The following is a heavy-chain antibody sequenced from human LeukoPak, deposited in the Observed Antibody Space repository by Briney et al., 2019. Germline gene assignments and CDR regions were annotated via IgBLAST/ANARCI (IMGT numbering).Heavy chain of an antibody. Sequence: PGGSLRRSCAASGFTFSNAWMSWVRQAPGKGLEWVGRIKSKTDGGATDYAAPVKGRFTISRDDSKNTLYLQMNSLKTDDTAVYYCTTVYTAMDYGMDVCGQGPTVTVSS. J-gene: IGHJ6*02. CDR1: GFTFSNAW. CDR3: TTVYTAMDYGMDV. CDR2: IKSKTDGGAT. D-gene: IGHD5-18*01. V-gene: IGHV3-15*01.